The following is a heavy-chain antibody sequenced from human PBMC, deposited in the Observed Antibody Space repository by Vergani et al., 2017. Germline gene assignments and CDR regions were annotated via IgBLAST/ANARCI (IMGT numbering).Heavy chain of an antibody. CDR3: AREVQYYDFWSGYSDY. Sequence: EVQLVESGGGLVKPGGSLRLSCAASGFTFSSYSMNWVRQAPGKGLEWVSSISSSSSYIYYAVSVKGRFTISRDNAKNSLYLQMNSLRAEDTAVYYCAREVQYYDFWSGYSDYWGQGTLVTVSS. J-gene: IGHJ4*02. D-gene: IGHD3-3*01. CDR1: GFTFSSYS. V-gene: IGHV3-21*01. CDR2: ISSSSSYI.